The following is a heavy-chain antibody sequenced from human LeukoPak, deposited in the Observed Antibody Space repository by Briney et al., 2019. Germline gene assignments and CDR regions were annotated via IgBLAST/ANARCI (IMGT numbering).Heavy chain of an antibody. Sequence: ASVKVSCKASGYTFTSYGISWVRQAPGQGLEWMGWISAYNGNTNYAQKLQGRVTMTTDTSKSTAYMELRSLRSDDTAVYYCARDHNYYGSGSYVSQAFDIWGQGTMVTVSS. CDR2: ISAYNGNT. CDR3: ARDHNYYGSGSYVSQAFDI. V-gene: IGHV1-18*01. J-gene: IGHJ3*02. CDR1: GYTFTSYG. D-gene: IGHD3-10*01.